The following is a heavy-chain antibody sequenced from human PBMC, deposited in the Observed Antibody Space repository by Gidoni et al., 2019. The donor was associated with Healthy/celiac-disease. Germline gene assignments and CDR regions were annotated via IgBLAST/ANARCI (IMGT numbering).Heavy chain of an antibody. CDR3: ARILAAAGTRHFDY. CDR1: GGSISSYY. J-gene: IGHJ4*02. Sequence: YGGSISSYYWSWIRQPPGKGLEWIGYIYYSGSTNYNPSLKSRVTISVDTSKHPFSLKLSSVTAADTAVYYCARILAAAGTRHFDYWGQGTLVTVSS. CDR2: IYYSGST. V-gene: IGHV4-59*01. D-gene: IGHD6-13*01.